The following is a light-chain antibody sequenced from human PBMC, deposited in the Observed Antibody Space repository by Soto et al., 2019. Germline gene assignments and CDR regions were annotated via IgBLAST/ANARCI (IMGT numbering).Light chain of an antibody. CDR2: GAF. CDR3: QQYGNSIPIT. CDR1: QSVSSSY. J-gene: IGKJ5*01. V-gene: IGKV3-20*01. Sequence: EIVLTQSPGTLPLSPGERATLSCRASQSVSSSYLAWYQQKPGQAPRLFIYGAFSRATGIPDRFSGSGSGTDFTLTISRLEPEDFAVYYCQQYGNSIPITFGQGTRLEIK.